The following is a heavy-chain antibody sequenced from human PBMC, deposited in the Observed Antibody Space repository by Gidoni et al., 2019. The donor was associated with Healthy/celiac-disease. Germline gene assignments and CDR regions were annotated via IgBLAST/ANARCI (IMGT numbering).Heavy chain of an antibody. D-gene: IGHD2-15*01. V-gene: IGHV3-21*01. CDR3: ARDTLDIVVVVAATPLDY. CDR1: GFTFSSYS. Sequence: EVQLVESGGGLVKPGGSLRLSCAASGFTFSSYSMNWVRQAPGKGVEWVSSISSSSSYIYYADSVKGRFTISRDNAKNSLYLQMNSLRAEDTAVYYCARDTLDIVVVVAATPLDYWGQGTLVTVSS. J-gene: IGHJ4*02. CDR2: ISSSSSYI.